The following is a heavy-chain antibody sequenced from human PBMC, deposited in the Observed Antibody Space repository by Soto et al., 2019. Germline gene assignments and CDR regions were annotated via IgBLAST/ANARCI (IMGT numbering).Heavy chain of an antibody. Sequence: ASVKVSCKVSGYTLTELSMHWVRQAPGKGLEWMGVFDAEDGAASYAQNFQGRVTMTVDTSTDTAYMEVTSLRSEDTAVYYCATDLFPVYSYDWVTFRLAYYCGQGTQDTVYS. CDR1: GYTLTELS. CDR2: FDAEDGAA. D-gene: IGHD3-16*02. J-gene: IGHJ4*02. CDR3: ATDLFPVYSYDWVTFRLAYY. V-gene: IGHV1-24*01.